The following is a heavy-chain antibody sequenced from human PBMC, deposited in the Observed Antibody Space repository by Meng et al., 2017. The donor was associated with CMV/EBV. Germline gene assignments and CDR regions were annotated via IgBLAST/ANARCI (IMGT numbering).Heavy chain of an antibody. D-gene: IGHD3-22*01. CDR3: TTDLYYYDNSGYFVRSPMYYFDY. J-gene: IGHJ4*02. CDR2: IKSKTDGGTT. Sequence: GGSLRLSCAASGFTFSNAWMSWVRQAPGKGLEWVGRIKSKTDGGTTDYAAPVKGRFTISRDDSKNTLYLQMNSLKTEDTAVYYCTTDLYYYDNSGYFVRSPMYYFDYWGQGTLVTVSS. V-gene: IGHV3-15*01. CDR1: GFTFSNAW.